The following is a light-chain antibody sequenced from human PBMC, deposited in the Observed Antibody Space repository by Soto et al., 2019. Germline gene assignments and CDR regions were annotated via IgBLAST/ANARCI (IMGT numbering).Light chain of an antibody. V-gene: IGKV3-20*01. CDR1: QSVSSSS. J-gene: IGKJ2*01. Sequence: EIVLTHSPGTLSLSPGERAALSFSSSQSVSSSSLAWYQQKPGQAPRLLIYDTSSRATGIPDRFSGSGSGTDFTLTISRLEPEDFAVYYCQQYGSSPRTFGQGTKVDIK. CDR2: DTS. CDR3: QQYGSSPRT.